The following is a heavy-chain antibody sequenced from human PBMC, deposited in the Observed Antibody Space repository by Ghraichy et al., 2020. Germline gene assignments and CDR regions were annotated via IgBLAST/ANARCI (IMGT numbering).Heavy chain of an antibody. CDR1: GDSIKDDNHY. CDR3: ARKAEIGFYFDS. V-gene: IGHV4-31*03. CDR2: ISYGGST. Sequence: LSLMCSVSGDSIKDDNHYWSWIRQVPGHGLQWIAYISYGGSTYYNSSVRSRVSLSLDPSKNQVSLKLTPATVADTAIYYCARKAEIGFYFDSWGQGIPVTVSS. D-gene: IGHD2-15*01. J-gene: IGHJ4*02.